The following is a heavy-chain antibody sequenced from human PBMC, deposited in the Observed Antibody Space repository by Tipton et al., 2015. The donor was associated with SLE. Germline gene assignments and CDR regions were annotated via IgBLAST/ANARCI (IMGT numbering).Heavy chain of an antibody. V-gene: IGHV4-4*02. J-gene: IGHJ4*02. CDR2: IYHSGST. CDR1: GGSISSSNW. Sequence: TLSLTCAVSGGSISSSNWWGWVRQPPGKGLEWIGEIYHSGSTNYNPSLKSRVTISVDKSKNQFSLKLSSVTAADTAVYYCARRNFGSSWYYFDYWGQGTLVTVSS. D-gene: IGHD6-13*01. CDR3: ARRNFGSSWYYFDY.